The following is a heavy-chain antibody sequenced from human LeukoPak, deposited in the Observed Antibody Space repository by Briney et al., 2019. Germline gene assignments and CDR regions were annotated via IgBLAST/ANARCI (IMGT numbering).Heavy chain of an antibody. CDR3: ARAFELLGISFDY. Sequence: SVKVSCKASGGTFSSYAISWMRQAPGQGLEWMGRTIPILGIANYAQKFQGRVTITADKSTSTAYMELGSLRSADTAVYYCARAFELLGISFDYWGQGTLVTVSS. J-gene: IGHJ4*02. D-gene: IGHD7-27*01. V-gene: IGHV1-69*04. CDR1: GGTFSSYA. CDR2: TIPILGIA.